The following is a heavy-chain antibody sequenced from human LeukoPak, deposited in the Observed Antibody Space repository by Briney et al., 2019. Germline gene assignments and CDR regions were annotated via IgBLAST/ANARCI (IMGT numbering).Heavy chain of an antibody. V-gene: IGHV4-39*01. CDR3: ARHPYDYVWGKYYFDY. CDR2: IYYSGST. Sequence: PSETLSLTCTVSGGSISSYYWGWIRQPPGKGLEWIGSIYYSGSTYYNPSLKSRVTISVDTSKNQFSLKLSSVTAADTAVYYCARHPYDYVWGKYYFDYWGQGTLVTVSS. D-gene: IGHD3-16*01. CDR1: GGSISSYY. J-gene: IGHJ4*02.